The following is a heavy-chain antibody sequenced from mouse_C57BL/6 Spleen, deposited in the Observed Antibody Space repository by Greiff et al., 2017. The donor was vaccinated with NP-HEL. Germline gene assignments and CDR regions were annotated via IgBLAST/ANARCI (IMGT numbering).Heavy chain of an antibody. CDR3: ARSPSITTVAYWYFDV. CDR2: ISNGGGST. J-gene: IGHJ1*03. Sequence: EVKLMESGGGLVQPGGSLKLSCAASGFTFSDYYMYWVRQTPEKRLEWVAYISNGGGSTYYPDTVKGRFTISRDNAKNTLYLQMSRLKSEDTAMYYCARSPSITTVAYWYFDVWGTGTTVTVSS. CDR1: GFTFSDYY. V-gene: IGHV5-12*01. D-gene: IGHD1-1*01.